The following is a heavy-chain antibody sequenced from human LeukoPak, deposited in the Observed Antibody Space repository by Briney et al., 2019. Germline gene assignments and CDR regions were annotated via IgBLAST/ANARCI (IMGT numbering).Heavy chain of an antibody. J-gene: IGHJ6*03. Sequence: KPSETLSLTCTVSGYSITSGYDRGWIRQPPGKGLGWIGHIYHSGVTYHNPSLKSRVIISVDTSKNQISLMLSSVTAADTAVYYCARDSVFNPMDVWGEGTTVTVSS. CDR3: ARDSVFNPMDV. D-gene: IGHD3-10*01. CDR1: GYSITSGYD. CDR2: IYHSGVT. V-gene: IGHV4-38-2*02.